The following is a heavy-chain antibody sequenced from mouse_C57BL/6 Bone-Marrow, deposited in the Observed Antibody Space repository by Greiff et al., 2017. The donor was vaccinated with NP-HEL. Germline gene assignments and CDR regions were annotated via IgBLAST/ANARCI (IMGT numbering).Heavy chain of an antibody. CDR1: GFSLTSYG. Sequence: VQGVESGPGLVQPSQSLSITCTVSGFSLTSYGVHWVRQSPGKGLEWLGVIWSGGSTDYNAAFISRLSISKDNSKSQVFFKMNSLQADDTAIYYCARNPYDYDGGFAYWGQGTLVTVSA. CDR3: ARNPYDYDGGFAY. CDR2: IWSGGST. D-gene: IGHD2-4*01. J-gene: IGHJ3*01. V-gene: IGHV2-2*01.